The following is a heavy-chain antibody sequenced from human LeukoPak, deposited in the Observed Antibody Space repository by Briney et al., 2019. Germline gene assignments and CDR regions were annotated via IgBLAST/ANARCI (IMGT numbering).Heavy chain of an antibody. D-gene: IGHD3-22*01. V-gene: IGHV4-39*01. CDR3: ARHIVSSGYYYDY. J-gene: IGHJ4*02. CDR1: GGSISSSSYY. CDR2: IYDSGSI. Sequence: PSETLSLTCTVSGGSISSSSYYWGWLRQPPGKGLEWIGSIYDSGSIYYNPSLKSRVTISVDTSKNQFSLKLSSVTAADTAVYYCARHIVSSGYYYDYWGQGTLVTVSS.